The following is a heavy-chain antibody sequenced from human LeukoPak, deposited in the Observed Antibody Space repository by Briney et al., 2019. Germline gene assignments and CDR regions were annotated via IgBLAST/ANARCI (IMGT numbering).Heavy chain of an antibody. CDR2: INSDGSST. CDR1: GFTFSSYE. CDR3: AVGGLGGFDY. Sequence: GGSLRLSCAASGFTFSSYEMNWVRQAPGKGLVWVSRINSDGSSTSYADSVKGRFTISRDNAKNTLYLQMNSLRAEDTAVYYCAVGGLGGFDYWGQGTLVTVSS. D-gene: IGHD3-16*01. J-gene: IGHJ4*02. V-gene: IGHV3-74*01.